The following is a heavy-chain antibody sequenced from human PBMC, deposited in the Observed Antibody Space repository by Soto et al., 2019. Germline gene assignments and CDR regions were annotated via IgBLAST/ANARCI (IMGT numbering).Heavy chain of an antibody. CDR3: AIVQSLAVVY. D-gene: IGHD6-19*01. J-gene: IGHJ4*02. CDR2: IKQDGNEK. Sequence: EVQLLESGGGLVQPGGSLRLSCAASGFTFSSYGMSWVRQAPGKGLEWVANIKQDGNEKYYVDSVKGRFTISRDNAKNSPYLQMNSLRAEDLAVYSCAIVQSLAVVYWGQGTLVTVSS. V-gene: IGHV3-7*01. CDR1: GFTFSSYG.